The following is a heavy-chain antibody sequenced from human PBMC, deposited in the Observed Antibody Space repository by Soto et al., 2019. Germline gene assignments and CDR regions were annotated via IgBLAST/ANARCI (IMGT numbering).Heavy chain of an antibody. D-gene: IGHD2-15*01. Sequence: QLQLQESGPGLLKPSETLSLTCTVSSGSISSSSYYWDWIRQPPGKGLEWIGSISYSGSTNYNPSLKSRVTISVDTSKNQFSLKVSSLTAADTAVYYCARRRQLVAALDYWGHGTLVTVSS. J-gene: IGHJ4*01. CDR3: ARRRQLVAALDY. CDR1: SGSISSSSYY. CDR2: ISYSGST. V-gene: IGHV4-39*01.